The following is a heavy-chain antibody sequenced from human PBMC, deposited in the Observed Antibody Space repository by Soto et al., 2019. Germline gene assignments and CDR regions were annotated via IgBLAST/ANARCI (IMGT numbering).Heavy chain of an antibody. D-gene: IGHD5-12*01. V-gene: IGHV3-23*01. J-gene: IGHJ4*02. CDR1: GFIFSDYG. Sequence: GGSLRLSCAASGFIFSDYGMGWVRQTPGKGLEWVSTISGDGYNTHYADSVAGRFTISRDNSKNTLYLQMNSLRAEDTARYYCARDVGGFKAMFDYWGQGTQVTVS. CDR2: ISGDGYNT. CDR3: ARDVGGFKAMFDY.